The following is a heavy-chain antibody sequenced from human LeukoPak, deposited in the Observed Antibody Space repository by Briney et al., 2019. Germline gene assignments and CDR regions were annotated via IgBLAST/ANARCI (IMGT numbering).Heavy chain of an antibody. CDR3: ARDPGARWFFDL. V-gene: IGHV3-23*01. D-gene: IGHD7-27*01. CDR2: ISRSGATT. Sequence: GGSLRLSRAASGFTFNNYAMDWVRQAPGKGLEWVSLISRSGATTYYADSVKGRFTISRDNSRNTLYLQMTSLRAEDTAVYYCARDPGARWFFDLWGRGTLVTVSS. CDR1: GFTFNNYA. J-gene: IGHJ2*01.